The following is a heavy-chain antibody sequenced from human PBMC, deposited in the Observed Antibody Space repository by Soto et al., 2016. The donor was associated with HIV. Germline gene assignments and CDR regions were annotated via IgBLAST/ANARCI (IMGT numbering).Heavy chain of an antibody. V-gene: IGHV3-48*01. D-gene: IGHD1-26*01. CDR1: GFTFSSYR. CDR3: AREVGATRLEY. CDR2: ITSSGSAI. J-gene: IGHJ4*02. Sequence: EVQLVESGGGLVQPGGSLRVSCAASGFTFSSYRMNWVRQAPGKGLEWLAFITSSGSAIYYADSVKGRFNISRDNAKNLLYLQMSSLRAEDTAVYYCAREVGATRLEYWGQGTLVTVSS.